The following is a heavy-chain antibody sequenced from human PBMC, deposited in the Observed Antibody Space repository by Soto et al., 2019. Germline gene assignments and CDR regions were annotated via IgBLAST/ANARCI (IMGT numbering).Heavy chain of an antibody. CDR3: ARVGSRDAYNYVLDK. D-gene: IGHD5-18*01. Sequence: QVQLVQSGPEVKKPGSSVKVSCTASGGIFSNFAVSWVRQAPGQGLEWMGGIIPILATPKYAQKFQGRVTIAAVKNIAYMELSSLTSGDTAVYYCARVGSRDAYNYVLDKWGQGTLVTVSS. CDR1: GGIFSNFA. J-gene: IGHJ4*02. CDR2: IIPILATP. V-gene: IGHV1-69*06.